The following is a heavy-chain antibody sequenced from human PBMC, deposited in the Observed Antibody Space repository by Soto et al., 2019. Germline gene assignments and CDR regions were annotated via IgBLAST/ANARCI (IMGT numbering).Heavy chain of an antibody. CDR1: GGSISYYY. J-gene: IGHJ4*02. Sequence: SETLSLTCTVSGGSISYYYWSWIRQPPGKGLELMGYIFYTGTTYYNPSLKSRVTISVDTSNNQFSLELSAVNSADTAVYYCARAHYSGSPITLLYYWGPGTLVTVSS. CDR3: ARAHYSGSPITLLYY. V-gene: IGHV4-59*01. D-gene: IGHD6-19*01. CDR2: IFYTGTT.